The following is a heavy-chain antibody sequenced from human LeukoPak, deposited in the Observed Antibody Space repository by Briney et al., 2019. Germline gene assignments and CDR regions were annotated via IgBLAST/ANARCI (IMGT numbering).Heavy chain of an antibody. D-gene: IGHD3-3*01. J-gene: IGHJ4*02. CDR1: GFTFSSYW. Sequence: PGGSLRLSCAASGFTFSSYWMSWVRQTPGKGLEWVANIKQDGGEKYYVDSVKGRFTISRDNPRNSLYLQMNSLRAEDTAVFYCVRDVPYYDFWSGYKGDGDYFDYWGQGTLVTVSS. V-gene: IGHV3-7*01. CDR2: IKQDGGEK. CDR3: VRDVPYYDFWSGYKGDGDYFDY.